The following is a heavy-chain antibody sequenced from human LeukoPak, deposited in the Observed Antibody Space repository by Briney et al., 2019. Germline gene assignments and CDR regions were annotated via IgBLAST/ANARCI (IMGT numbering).Heavy chain of an antibody. D-gene: IGHD1-26*01. CDR3: ARDQVGATGGVSDY. V-gene: IGHV3-21*01. J-gene: IGHJ4*02. CDR2: ISSSSSYI. CDR1: GFTFSSYS. Sequence: GGSLRLSCAASGFTFSSYSMNWVRQAPGKGLEWVSSISSSSSYIYYADSVKGRFTISRDNAKNSLYLQMNSLRAEDTAAYYCARDQVGATGGVSDYWGQGTLVTVSS.